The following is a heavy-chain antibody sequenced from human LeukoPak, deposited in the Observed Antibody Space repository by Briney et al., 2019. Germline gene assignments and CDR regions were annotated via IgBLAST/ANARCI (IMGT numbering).Heavy chain of an antibody. CDR1: GYTFTSYY. D-gene: IGHD2-15*01. CDR3: ARAFCSGGSCYPAGWFDP. V-gene: IGHV1-69*05. J-gene: IGHJ5*02. CDR2: IIPIFGTA. Sequence: SVKVSCKASGYTFTSYYMHWVRQAPGQGLEWMGGIIPIFGTANYAQKFQGRVTITTDESTSTAYMELSSLRSEDTAVYYCARAFCSGGSCYPAGWFDPWGQGTLVTVSS.